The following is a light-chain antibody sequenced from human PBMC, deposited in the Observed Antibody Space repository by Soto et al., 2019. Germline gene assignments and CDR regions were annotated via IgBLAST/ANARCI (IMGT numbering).Light chain of an antibody. Sequence: DIQVTQSPLYLSASVGDRVTITCRASQEITSFVAWYQQQPEKAPKLLIFATSRLQTGVPSRFSGSGSGTEFTLTITSLQSEDFAVYYCQQYDYLWTLGQGTKVDIK. CDR2: ATS. V-gene: IGKV1-9*01. CDR3: QQYDYLWT. J-gene: IGKJ1*01. CDR1: QEITSF.